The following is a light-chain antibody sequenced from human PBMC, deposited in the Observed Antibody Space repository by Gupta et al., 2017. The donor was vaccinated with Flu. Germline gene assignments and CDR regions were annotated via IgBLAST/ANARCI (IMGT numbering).Light chain of an antibody. CDR1: QSVSSN. CDR3: QQYNNWPMT. V-gene: IGKV3-15*01. J-gene: IGKJ1*01. CDR2: GAS. Sequence: PATLSGAPGERATLAGRASQSVSSNLAWYQQKPGQAPRLLIYGASTRATGIPARFSGSGSGTEFTLTISSLQSEDFAVYYCQQYNNWPMTFGQGTKVEIK.